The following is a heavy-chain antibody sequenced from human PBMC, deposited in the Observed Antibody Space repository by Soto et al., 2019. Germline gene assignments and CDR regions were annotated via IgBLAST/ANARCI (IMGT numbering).Heavy chain of an antibody. CDR1: GGSISSYY. D-gene: IGHD4-17*01. CDR3: ERRCGTVTDAAFDI. CDR2: IYYSGST. Sequence: SETLSLTCTVSGGSISSYYWSWIRQPPGKGLEWIGYIYYSGSTNYNPSLKSRVTISVDTSKNQFSLKLSSVTAADTAVYYCERRCGTVTDAAFDIWGQGTMVTVSS. J-gene: IGHJ3*02. V-gene: IGHV4-59*08.